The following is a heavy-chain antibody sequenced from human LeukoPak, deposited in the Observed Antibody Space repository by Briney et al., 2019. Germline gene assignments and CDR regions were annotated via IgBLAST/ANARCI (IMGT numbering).Heavy chain of an antibody. V-gene: IGHV4-34*01. CDR2: INHSGST. CDR1: GGSFSGYY. D-gene: IGHD3-10*01. J-gene: IGHJ5*02. CDR3: ARDKGTYYYGYNWFDP. Sequence: SETLSLTCAVYGGSFSGYYWSWIRQPPGKGLEWIGEINHSGSTNYNPSLKSGVTISVDQSKNQFSLKLSSVTAADTAVYYCARDKGTYYYGYNWFDPWGQGTLVTVSS.